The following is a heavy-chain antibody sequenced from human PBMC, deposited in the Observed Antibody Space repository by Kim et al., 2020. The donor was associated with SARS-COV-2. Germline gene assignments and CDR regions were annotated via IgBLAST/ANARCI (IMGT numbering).Heavy chain of an antibody. Sequence: SVKVSCKASGFTFTSSAVQWVRQARGQRLEWIGWIVVGSGNTNYAQKFQERVTITRDMSTSTAYMELSSLRSEDTAVYYCAAYSGSYINYYGMDVWGQGTTVTVSS. CDR1: GFTFTSSA. CDR3: AAYSGSYINYYGMDV. V-gene: IGHV1-58*01. CDR2: IVVGSGNT. J-gene: IGHJ6*02. D-gene: IGHD1-26*01.